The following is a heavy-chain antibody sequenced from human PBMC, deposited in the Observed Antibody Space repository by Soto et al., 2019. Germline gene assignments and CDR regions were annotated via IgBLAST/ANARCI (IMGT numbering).Heavy chain of an antibody. V-gene: IGHV1-18*01. J-gene: IGHJ1*01. D-gene: IGHD5-18*01. CDR1: GYTFSTRG. CDR2: IRPDNGNR. CDR3: ARDTASSRCND. Sequence: QVQVLQSGPEVKRPGASVTVSCKTSGYTFSTRGISWVRQAPGHGLEWVGWIRPDNGNRKSAQRLQGRVTLTTDTSASTAYVELRCLSSDDTAMYYWARDTASSRCNDWGQGTLVTVSS.